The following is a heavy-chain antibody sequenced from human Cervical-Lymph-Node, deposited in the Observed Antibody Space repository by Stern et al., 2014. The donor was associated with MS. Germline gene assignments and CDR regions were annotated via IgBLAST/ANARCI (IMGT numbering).Heavy chain of an antibody. CDR1: GFDFTNFW. J-gene: IGHJ4*02. CDR3: ARHRGPRSTGGWL. V-gene: IGHV5-51*04. Sequence: EVQLVESGAEVKKPGESLKISCKGLGFDFTNFWIGLVRQTPGERLEWMGIVYPDDSDTTYSTSFQGLVTITDDNPIRIGYLQGRSLKASHTAIYYCARHRGPRSTGGWLWGQGTLVTVS. D-gene: IGHD6-19*01. CDR2: VYPDDSDT.